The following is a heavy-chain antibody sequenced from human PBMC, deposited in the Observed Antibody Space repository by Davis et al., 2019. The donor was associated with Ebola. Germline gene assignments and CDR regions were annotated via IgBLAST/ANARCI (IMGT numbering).Heavy chain of an antibody. CDR1: GGTFSSSA. Sequence: SVTVSCQASGGTFSSSAISWVRQAPGQGLEWMGRIIPILGIANYAQKFQGRVTITADKSTSTAYMELSSLRSEDTAVYYCAREFLNGMDVWGQGTTVTVSS. CDR2: IIPILGIA. V-gene: IGHV1-69*04. J-gene: IGHJ6*02. D-gene: IGHD2/OR15-2a*01. CDR3: AREFLNGMDV.